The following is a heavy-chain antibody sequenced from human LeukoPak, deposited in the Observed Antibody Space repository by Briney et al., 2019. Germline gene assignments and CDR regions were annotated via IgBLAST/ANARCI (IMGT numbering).Heavy chain of an antibody. CDR3: ARTPSPNCSGGSCYRWFDP. V-gene: IGHV4-34*01. D-gene: IGHD2-15*01. J-gene: IGHJ5*02. CDR1: GGSFSGYY. CDR2: INHSGST. Sequence: TSETLSLTCAVYGGSFSGYYWSWIRQPPGKGLEWIGEINHSGSTNYNPSLKSRVTISVDTSKNQFSLKLSSVTAADTAVYYCARTPSPNCSGGSCYRWFDPWGQGTLVTVSS.